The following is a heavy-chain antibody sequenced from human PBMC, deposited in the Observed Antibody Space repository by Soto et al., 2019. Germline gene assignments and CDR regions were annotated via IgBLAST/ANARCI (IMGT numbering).Heavy chain of an antibody. D-gene: IGHD6-13*01. Sequence: SETLSLTCSVSGGSISSPSYYCAWIRQPPGKGLDWIGEIYHSGSTNYNPSLKSRVTISVDKSKNQFSLKLSSVTAADTAVYYCARGGAAGAFDAFDIWGQGTMVTVSS. V-gene: IGHV4-39*07. CDR3: ARGGAAGAFDAFDI. CDR2: IYHSGST. CDR1: GGSISSPSYY. J-gene: IGHJ3*02.